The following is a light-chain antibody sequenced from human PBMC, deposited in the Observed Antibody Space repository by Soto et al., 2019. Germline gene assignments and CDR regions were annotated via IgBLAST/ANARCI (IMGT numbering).Light chain of an antibody. J-gene: IGLJ2*01. CDR3: SSYTSSSTLVL. V-gene: IGLV2-14*01. Sequence: QSALTQPASVSGSPGQSITISCTGTSSDVGGYNYVSWYQQHPGKAPKLMIYDVSNRPSGVSNRFSGSKSGNTASLTISGLQAEDEADYYCSSYTSSSTLVLFGGGTNVTVL. CDR1: SSDVGGYNY. CDR2: DVS.